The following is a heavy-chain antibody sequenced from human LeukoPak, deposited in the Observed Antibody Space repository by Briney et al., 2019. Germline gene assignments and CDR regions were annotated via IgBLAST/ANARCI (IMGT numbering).Heavy chain of an antibody. J-gene: IGHJ4*02. CDR2: ISGGGGVT. V-gene: IGHV3-23*01. D-gene: IGHD5-12*01. CDR1: GFTFSSYA. Sequence: GGSLRLSCAASGFTFSSYAMSWVRQAPGKGLEWVSSISGGGGVTFYADSVKGRFTIFRDNSKNTAYLQMNSLRAEDTAVYYCAKDPRVATIEIFDYWGEGTLDTVSS. CDR3: AKDPRVATIEIFDY.